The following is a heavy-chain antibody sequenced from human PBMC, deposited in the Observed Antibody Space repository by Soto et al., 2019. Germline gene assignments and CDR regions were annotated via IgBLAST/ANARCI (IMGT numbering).Heavy chain of an antibody. J-gene: IGHJ6*02. Sequence: XSVKVSCKASGYSFTGYYMHWVRQAPGQGLEWMGWINPNSGGTNYAQKFQGRVTMTRDTSISTAYMELSRLRSDDTAVYYCARVHQPRYYDILTGYSTYYYYYGMDVWGQGTTVTVSS. V-gene: IGHV1-2*02. CDR2: INPNSGGT. CDR1: GYSFTGYY. CDR3: ARVHQPRYYDILTGYSTYYYYYGMDV. D-gene: IGHD3-9*01.